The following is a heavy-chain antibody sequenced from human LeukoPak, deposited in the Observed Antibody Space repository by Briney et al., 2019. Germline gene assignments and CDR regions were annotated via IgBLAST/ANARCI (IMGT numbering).Heavy chain of an antibody. V-gene: IGHV3-7*04. CDR2: IKQDGSEK. J-gene: IGHJ4*02. CDR1: GFSFDTYW. Sequence: GGSLRLSCAVSGFSFDTYWMTWVRQAPGKGLEWVANIKQDGSEKYYVDSVKGRFTISRDNAKNSLYLQMNSLRVEDTAVYYCARLEQWLTPYWGQGTLVTVSS. CDR3: ARLEQWLTPY. D-gene: IGHD6-19*01.